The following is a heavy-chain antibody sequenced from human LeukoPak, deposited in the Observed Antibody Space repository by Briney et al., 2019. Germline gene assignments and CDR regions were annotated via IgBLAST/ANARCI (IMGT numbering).Heavy chain of an antibody. D-gene: IGHD5-12*01. CDR1: GGSISSYY. Sequence: PSETLSLTCTVSGGSISSYYWSWIRQPPGKGLEWIGYIYYSGSTNYNPSLKSRVTISVDTSKNQFSLKLSSVTAADTAVYYCARDRYSGYDWGDWSCPRGQGTLVTVSS. J-gene: IGHJ4*02. CDR2: IYYSGST. CDR3: ARDRYSGYDWGDWSCP. V-gene: IGHV4-59*01.